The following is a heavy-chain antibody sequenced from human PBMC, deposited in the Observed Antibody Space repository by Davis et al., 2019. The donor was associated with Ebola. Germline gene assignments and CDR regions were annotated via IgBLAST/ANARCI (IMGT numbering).Heavy chain of an antibody. Sequence: SETLSLTCTVSGGSISSYYWSWIRQPPGKGLEWIGYIYYSGSTNYNPSLKSRVTISVDTSKNQFSLKLSSVTAADTAVYYCARVGGSGYYSRDYYYYYGMDVWGQGTTVTVSS. CDR3: ARVGGSGYYSRDYYYYYGMDV. J-gene: IGHJ6*02. D-gene: IGHD3-22*01. CDR1: GGSISSYY. V-gene: IGHV4-59*12. CDR2: IYYSGST.